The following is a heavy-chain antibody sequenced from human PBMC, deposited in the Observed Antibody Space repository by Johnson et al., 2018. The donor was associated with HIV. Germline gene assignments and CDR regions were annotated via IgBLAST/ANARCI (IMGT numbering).Heavy chain of an antibody. CDR3: ARSSGSYLDDAFDI. J-gene: IGHJ3*02. D-gene: IGHD1-26*01. Sequence: QVQLVESGGGVVQPGRSLRLSCAASGFTFSSYGMHWVRQAPGKGLEWVAVISYDGSNKYYADSVKGRFTISRDNSKNTLYLQMNSLRAEDTALYYCARSSGSYLDDAFDIWGQGTMVTVSS. V-gene: IGHV3-30*03. CDR1: GFTFSSYG. CDR2: ISYDGSNK.